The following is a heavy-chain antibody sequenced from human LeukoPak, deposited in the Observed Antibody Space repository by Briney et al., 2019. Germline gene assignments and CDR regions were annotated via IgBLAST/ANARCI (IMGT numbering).Heavy chain of an antibody. D-gene: IGHD3-3*01. CDR2: INAGNGNT. Sequence: ASVKVSCKASGYTFTNYAMQWMRQAPGQRLEWMGWINAGNGNTRYSQRFQGRVTITRDTSASTVYMEVTSLRSEDTAVYYCARGIWSRTVSSYYFDYWGQGTLVTVSS. CDR3: ARGIWSRTVSSYYFDY. V-gene: IGHV1-3*01. CDR1: GYTFTNYA. J-gene: IGHJ4*02.